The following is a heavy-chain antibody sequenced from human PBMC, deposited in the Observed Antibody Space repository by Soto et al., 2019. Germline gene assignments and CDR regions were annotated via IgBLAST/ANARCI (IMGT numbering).Heavy chain of an antibody. J-gene: IGHJ4*02. Sequence: SETLSLTCTVPGGSIISSSNSWGWIRQPPGKGLEWIGSIYYSGITYYNPSLKSRVTISVDTSRNQFSLKLSSVTAADTAVYYCARLKTSYDYGSGGFDYWGQRTLVTVSS. CDR3: ARLKTSYDYGSGGFDY. CDR2: IYYSGIT. CDR1: GGSIISSSNS. D-gene: IGHD3-10*01. V-gene: IGHV4-39*01.